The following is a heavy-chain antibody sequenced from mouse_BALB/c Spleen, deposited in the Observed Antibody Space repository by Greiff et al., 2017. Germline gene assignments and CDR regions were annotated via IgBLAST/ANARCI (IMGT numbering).Heavy chain of an antibody. CDR1: GFTFSSYG. D-gene: IGHD2-3*01. J-gene: IGHJ4*01. Sequence: EVHLVESGGDLVKPGGSLKLSCAASGFTFSSYGMSWVRQTPDKRLEWVATISSGGSYTYYPDSVKGRFTISRDNAKNTLYLQMSSLKSEDTAMYYCARHDRIYDGYYEGVMDYWGQGTSVTVSS. V-gene: IGHV5-6*01. CDR3: ARHDRIYDGYYEGVMDY. CDR2: ISSGGSYT.